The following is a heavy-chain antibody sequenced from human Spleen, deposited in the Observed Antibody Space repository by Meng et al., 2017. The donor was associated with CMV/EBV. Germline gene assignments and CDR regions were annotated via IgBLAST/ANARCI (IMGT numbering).Heavy chain of an antibody. CDR1: GYVFSIYG. Sequence: ASVKVSCKASGYVFSIYGITWVRQVPGQGLEWMGWISTHNGNTNYAQKFQGRVTMTTDTPTSTAYMELSSLRSEDTAVYYCATGEVGDYYDSSGYWRWGQGTLVTVSS. J-gene: IGHJ4*02. CDR3: ATGEVGDYYDSSGYWR. D-gene: IGHD3-22*01. V-gene: IGHV1-18*01. CDR2: ISTHNGNT.